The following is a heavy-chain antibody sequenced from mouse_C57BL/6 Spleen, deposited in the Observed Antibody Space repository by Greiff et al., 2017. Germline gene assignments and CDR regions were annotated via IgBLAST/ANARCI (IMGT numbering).Heavy chain of an antibody. CDR1: GYTFTSYW. V-gene: IGHV1-52*01. CDR3: ARSCSSTYEWFAY. J-gene: IGHJ3*01. CDR2: IDPSDSET. D-gene: IGHD5-1*01. Sequence: QVQLKQPGAELVRPGSSVKLSCKASGYTFTSYWMHWVKQRPIQGLEWIGNIDPSDSETHYNQKFKDKATLTVDKSSSTAYMQLSSLTSEDSAVYSCARSCSSTYEWFAYWGQGTLVTVSA.